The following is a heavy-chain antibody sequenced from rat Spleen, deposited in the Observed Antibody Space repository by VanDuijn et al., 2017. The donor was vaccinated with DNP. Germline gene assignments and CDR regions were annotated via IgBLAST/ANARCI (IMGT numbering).Heavy chain of an antibody. CDR2: VNSAGTT. CDR3: ARWPGYNPPYAMDA. Sequence: VQLQESGPGLVEPSQSLSLTCSVTDYSITSCCRWTWIRKFPGNKLEWMGSVNSAGTTNYNPSLKSRISITRDTSKNQLFLQVNSVTTEDTATYHCARWPGYNPPYAMDAWGQGTSVTVSS. D-gene: IGHD1-4*01. J-gene: IGHJ4*01. CDR1: DYSITSCCR. V-gene: IGHV3-3*01.